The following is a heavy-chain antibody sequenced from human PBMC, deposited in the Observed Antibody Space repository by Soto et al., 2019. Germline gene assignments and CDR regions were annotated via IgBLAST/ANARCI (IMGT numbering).Heavy chain of an antibody. CDR1: GFTFNNYA. CDR2: VYNNGDIA. J-gene: IGHJ5*02. CDR3: LAEPKSFDR. V-gene: IGHV3-23*01. Sequence: EVQLLESGGGLVQPGGSLTLSCAASGFTFNNYAMTWVRQAPGKGLEWVSTVYNNGDIAHYADSVKGRFTISRDNSKNMVFLQMTSLRVEDTALYYCLAEPKSFDRWGQGTMVTVSS.